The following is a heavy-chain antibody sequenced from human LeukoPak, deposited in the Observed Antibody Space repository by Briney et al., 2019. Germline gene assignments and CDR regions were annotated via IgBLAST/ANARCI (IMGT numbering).Heavy chain of an antibody. CDR2: MNPNSGNT. V-gene: IGHV1-8*01. CDR1: GYTFTSYD. Sequence: VASVKVSCKASGYTFTSYDINWVRQATGQGLEWMGWMNPNSGNTGYAQKFQGRVTMTRNTSISTAYMELSSLRSEDTAVYYCARGLRYSGPLKVGYWGQGTLVTVSS. J-gene: IGHJ4*02. CDR3: ARGLRYSGPLKVGY. D-gene: IGHD5-12*01.